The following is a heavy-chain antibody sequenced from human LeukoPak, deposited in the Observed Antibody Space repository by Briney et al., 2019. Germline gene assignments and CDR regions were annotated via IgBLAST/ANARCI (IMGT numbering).Heavy chain of an antibody. Sequence: SETLSLTCSVSGASIGSNHYWGWIRQPPGMGLEWIGTIHYRINTYYNPSLKSRLTISIDTSKNQFSLRLSSVTAADTAAYYCARYQEEDGYNAKTIDYWGQGTLVTVSS. D-gene: IGHD5-24*01. V-gene: IGHV4-39*01. CDR3: ARYQEEDGYNAKTIDY. J-gene: IGHJ4*02. CDR2: IHYRINT. CDR1: GASIGSNHY.